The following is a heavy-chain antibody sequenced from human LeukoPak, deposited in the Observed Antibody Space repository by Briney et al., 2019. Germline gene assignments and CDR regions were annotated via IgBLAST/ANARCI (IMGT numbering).Heavy chain of an antibody. V-gene: IGHV1-69*01. CDR2: IIPIFGTA. J-gene: IGHJ4*02. CDR1: GGTFSSYA. CDR3: ARMANSNILTGYSGH. D-gene: IGHD3-9*01. Sequence: SVKVSCKASGGTFSSYAISWVRQAPGQGLEWMGGIIPIFGTANYAQKFQGRVTITADESTSTAYMELSSLRSEDTAVYYCARMANSNILTGYSGHWGQGTLVTVSS.